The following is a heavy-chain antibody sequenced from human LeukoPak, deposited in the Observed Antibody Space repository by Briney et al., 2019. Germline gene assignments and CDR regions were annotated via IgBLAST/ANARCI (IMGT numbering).Heavy chain of an antibody. D-gene: IGHD3-16*01. Sequence: GGSLRPSCAASGFTISSKYMSWVRQAPGKGLECVSIIYSGDNTYYADSVKGRFTISRDNSKNTLYLQMNSLRAEDTAVYHCARGTASLGAFDIWGQGTMVTVSS. CDR1: GFTISSKY. J-gene: IGHJ3*02. CDR3: ARGTASLGAFDI. V-gene: IGHV3-53*01. CDR2: IYSGDNT.